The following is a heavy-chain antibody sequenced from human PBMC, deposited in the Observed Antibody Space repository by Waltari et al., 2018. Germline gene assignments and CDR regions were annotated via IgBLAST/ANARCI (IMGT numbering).Heavy chain of an antibody. J-gene: IGHJ4*02. Sequence: EVQLVESGGGLVKPGGSLRLSCAASGFTFSNAWMSWVRQAPGKGLEWVGRIKSKTDGGKTDYAAPVKGRFTISRDDSKNTLYLQMNSLKTEDTAVYYCTRGGTTHYWGQGTLVTVSS. D-gene: IGHD1-1*01. V-gene: IGHV3-15*01. CDR2: IKSKTDGGKT. CDR3: TRGGTTHY. CDR1: GFTFSNAW.